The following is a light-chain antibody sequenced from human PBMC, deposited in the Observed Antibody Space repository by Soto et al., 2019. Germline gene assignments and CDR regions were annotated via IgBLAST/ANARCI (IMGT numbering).Light chain of an antibody. J-gene: IGLJ3*02. V-gene: IGLV2-14*01. CDR1: SSDVGGYNY. CDR3: SSYTSNNTWV. CDR2: DVT. Sequence: QSALTQPASGSGSPGQPITISCTGTSSDVGGYNYVSWYQQHPGKAPKLMIYDVTNRPSGVSNRFSGSKSGNTASLTISGLQAEDEADYYCSSYTSNNTWVFGGGTKLTVL.